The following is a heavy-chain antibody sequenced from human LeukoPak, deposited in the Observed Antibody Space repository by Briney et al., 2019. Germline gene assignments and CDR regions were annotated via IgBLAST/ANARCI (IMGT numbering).Heavy chain of an antibody. J-gene: IGHJ6*03. D-gene: IGHD4-17*01. CDR3: AKTTVTSEEYFYYYMDV. CDR2: IFTYNSNT. Sequence: WASVKVSCMNSRYTLTSYGLRWVRQAPGEPLEWMGGIFTYNSNTYYSQKLQGRVTMTTDTSTSTAYMELRSLRSDDTAVYYCAKTTVTSEEYFYYYMDVWGKGTTVSVSS. CDR1: RYTLTSYG. V-gene: IGHV1-18*01.